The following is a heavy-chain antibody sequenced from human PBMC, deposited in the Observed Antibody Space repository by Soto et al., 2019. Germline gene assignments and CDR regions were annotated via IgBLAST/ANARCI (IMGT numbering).Heavy chain of an antibody. D-gene: IGHD1-1*01. CDR3: ARRYGYSFDY. Sequence: TXXLXXTXSXGSISSYYWSWIRQPPGKGLEWIGYIYYSGSTNYNPSLKSRVTISVDTSKNQFSLKLSSVTAADTAVYYCARRYGYSFDYWGQGTLVTVS. V-gene: IGHV4-59*08. CDR2: IYYSGST. J-gene: IGHJ4*02. CDR1: XGSISSYY.